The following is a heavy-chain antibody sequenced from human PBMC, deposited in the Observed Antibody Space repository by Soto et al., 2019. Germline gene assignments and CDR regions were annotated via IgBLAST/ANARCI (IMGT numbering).Heavy chain of an antibody. CDR2: IIPIFGTA. V-gene: IGHV1-69*13. Sequence: ASVKVSCKASGGTFSSYVISWVRQAPGQGLEWFVGIIPIFGTANYAQKFQGRVTITADESTSTAYMELSSLRSEDTAVYYFAREYIAVAGTGPYYYYGMDVWGQGTTVTVSS. D-gene: IGHD6-19*01. CDR3: AREYIAVAGTGPYYYYGMDV. CDR1: GGTFSSYV. J-gene: IGHJ6*02.